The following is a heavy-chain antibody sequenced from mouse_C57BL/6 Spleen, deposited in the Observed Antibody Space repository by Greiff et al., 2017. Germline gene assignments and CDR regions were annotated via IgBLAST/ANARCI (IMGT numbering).Heavy chain of an antibody. V-gene: IGHV5-6*02. CDR1: GFTFSSYG. CDR3: ARRVEGYAMDY. D-gene: IGHD1-1*02. Sequence: EVQRVESGGDLVKPGGSLKLSCAASGFTFSSYGMSWVRQTPDKRLEWVATISSGGSYTYYPDSVKGRFTISRDNAKHTLYLQMSSLQSEDTAMYYCARRVEGYAMDYWGQGTSVTVSS. CDR2: ISSGGSYT. J-gene: IGHJ4*01.